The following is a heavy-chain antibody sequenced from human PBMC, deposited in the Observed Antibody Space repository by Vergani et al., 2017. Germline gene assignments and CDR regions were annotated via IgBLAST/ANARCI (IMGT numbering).Heavy chain of an antibody. CDR3: ARDFDYGDSALDY. J-gene: IGHJ4*02. CDR1: GFPFSSYS. V-gene: IGHV3-48*01. CDR2: ISSSSSTI. D-gene: IGHD4-17*01. Sequence: EVQLVESGGGLVQPGGSLRLSCAASGFPFSSYSMNWVRQAPGKGLEWVSYISSSSSTIYYADSVKGRFTISRDNAKNSLYLQMNSLRAEDTAVYYCARDFDYGDSALDYWGQGTLVTVSS.